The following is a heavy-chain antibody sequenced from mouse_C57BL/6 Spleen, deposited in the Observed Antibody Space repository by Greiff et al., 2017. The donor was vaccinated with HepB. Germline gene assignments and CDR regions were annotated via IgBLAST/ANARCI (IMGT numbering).Heavy chain of an antibody. D-gene: IGHD1-1*01. Sequence: EVMLVESGGGLVQPGGSMKLSCVASGFTFSNYWMNWVRQSPEKGLEWVAQIRLKSDNYATHYAESVKGRFTISRDDSKSSVYLQMNNLRAEDTGIYYCTGPSITTVVYYAMDYWGQGTSVTVSS. CDR3: TGPSITTVVYYAMDY. J-gene: IGHJ4*01. V-gene: IGHV6-3*01. CDR2: IRLKSDNYAT. CDR1: GFTFSNYW.